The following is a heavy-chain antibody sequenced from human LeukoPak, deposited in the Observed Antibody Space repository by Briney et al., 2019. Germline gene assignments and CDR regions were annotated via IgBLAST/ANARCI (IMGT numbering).Heavy chain of an antibody. J-gene: IGHJ4*02. CDR3: AKSLEYSDDSGYLTRIFDY. D-gene: IGHD3-22*01. V-gene: IGHV3-23*01. CDR1: GFTFSIYG. Sequence: GGSLRLSCAASGFTFSIYGMSWVRQAPGKGPEWVSGCTGSGLTYYADSVKGRFTISRDNSKNTLYVQMSSLRAEDTAVYYCAKSLEYSDDSGYLTRIFDYWGQGTLVTVTS. CDR2: CTGSGLT.